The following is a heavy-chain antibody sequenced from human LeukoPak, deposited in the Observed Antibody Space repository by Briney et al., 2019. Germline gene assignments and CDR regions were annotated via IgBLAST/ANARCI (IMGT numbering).Heavy chain of an antibody. CDR2: IYYSGST. CDR1: GGSISSSSYY. J-gene: IGHJ4*02. Sequence: SETLSLTCTVSGGSISSSSYYWGWIRQPPGKGLEWIGSIYYSGSTYYNPSLKSRVTISVDTSKNQFSLKLSSVTAADTAVYYCARAHMTTVMIWGQGTLVTVSS. V-gene: IGHV4-39*07. CDR3: ARAHMTTVMI. D-gene: IGHD4-11*01.